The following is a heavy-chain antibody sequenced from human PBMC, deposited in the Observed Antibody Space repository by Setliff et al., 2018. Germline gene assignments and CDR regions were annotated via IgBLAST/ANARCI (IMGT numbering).Heavy chain of an antibody. V-gene: IGHV1-3*03. J-gene: IGHJ4*02. CDR1: GYSFTLYA. Sequence: GASVKVSCKASGYSFTLYAMHWMRQAPGQRLEWMGWMNIDNGKTEYSQEFQDRVTFTRDTFAETAYMELRSLTSDDMAVYYCARGYCDGIGCPAPLYYVDSWGQGTLVTV. D-gene: IGHD2-21*01. CDR2: MNIDNGKT. CDR3: ARGYCDGIGCPAPLYYVDS.